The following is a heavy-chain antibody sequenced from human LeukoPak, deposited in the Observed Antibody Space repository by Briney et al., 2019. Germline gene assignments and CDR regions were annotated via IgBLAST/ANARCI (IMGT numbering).Heavy chain of an antibody. Sequence: PGGSLRLSCTVSGFTFSRYNMNWVRQAPGKGLEWVSLFESGGNTYYADSVKGRFTISRDNSKNTLYLQMSSLRADDTALYYCAKSPPRCSGGSCYGYWGQGTLVTVSS. CDR1: GFTFSRYN. CDR3: AKSPPRCSGGSCYGY. J-gene: IGHJ4*02. V-gene: IGHV3-53*01. D-gene: IGHD2-15*01. CDR2: FESGGNT.